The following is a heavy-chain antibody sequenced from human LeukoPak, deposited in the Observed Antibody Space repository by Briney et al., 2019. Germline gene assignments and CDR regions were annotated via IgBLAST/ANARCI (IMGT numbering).Heavy chain of an antibody. Sequence: RPSETLSLTCAVSGGSIINSNWWRWVRQPPGEGVGWIGEIDHSGSTSYNPSLQSRVTISVDTSKNQFSLNLNSVTAADTAVYYCARGGAARLHFQNWGQGTLVTVSS. V-gene: IGHV4-4*02. D-gene: IGHD6-6*01. CDR2: IDHSGST. CDR1: GGSIINSNW. CDR3: ARGGAARLHFQN. J-gene: IGHJ1*01.